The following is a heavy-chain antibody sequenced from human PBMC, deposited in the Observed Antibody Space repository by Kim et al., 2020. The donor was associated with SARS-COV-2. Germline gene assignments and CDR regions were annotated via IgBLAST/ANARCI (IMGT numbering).Heavy chain of an antibody. J-gene: IGHJ3*02. CDR2: ISSSSSTI. CDR1: GFTFSSYS. D-gene: IGHD3-9*01. Sequence: GGSLRLSCAASGFTFSSYSMNWVRQAPGKGLEWVSYISSSSSTIYYADSVKGRFTISRDNAKNSLYLQMNSLRDEDTAVYYCARALYDIHFPGAFDIWGQGTMVTVSS. CDR3: ARALYDIHFPGAFDI. V-gene: IGHV3-48*02.